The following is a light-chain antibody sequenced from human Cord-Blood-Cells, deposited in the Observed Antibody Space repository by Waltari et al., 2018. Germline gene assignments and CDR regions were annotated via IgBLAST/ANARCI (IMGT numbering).Light chain of an antibody. Sequence: DIPMTQSPSTLSASVGDRVTITCRASQSIRSWLACYQQKPGKAPKILIYDAASLESGVPSRFSGSGSGTEFTLTISSLQPDDFATYYCQQYNSVTFGGGTKVEIK. CDR2: DAA. CDR3: QQYNSVT. V-gene: IGKV1-5*01. J-gene: IGKJ4*01. CDR1: QSIRSW.